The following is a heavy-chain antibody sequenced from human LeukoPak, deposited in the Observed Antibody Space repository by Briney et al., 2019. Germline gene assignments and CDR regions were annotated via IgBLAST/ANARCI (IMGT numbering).Heavy chain of an antibody. V-gene: IGHV3-48*04. CDR2: ISSSSRTR. Sequence: GGSLRLSCAASGFNFSTYNVNWVRQAPGKGLDWVSYISSSSRTRYYADSVKGRFTISRDNAKDSLYLQMNSLRAEDTAVYYCVRGIPSGPIFDYWGQGTLVTVSS. CDR3: VRGIPSGPIFDY. D-gene: IGHD6-25*01. J-gene: IGHJ4*02. CDR1: GFNFSTYN.